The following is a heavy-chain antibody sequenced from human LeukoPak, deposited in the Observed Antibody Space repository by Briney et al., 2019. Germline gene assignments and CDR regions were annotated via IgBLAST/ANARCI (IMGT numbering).Heavy chain of an antibody. CDR2: ISSSGSTI. V-gene: IGHV3-48*03. CDR3: ARAHYDILTGYWSYYYMDV. D-gene: IGHD3-9*01. J-gene: IGHJ6*03. Sequence: PGGSLRLSCAASGFTFSSYEMNWVRQAPGKGLEWVSYISSSGSTIYYADSVKGRFTISRDNAKNSLYLQMNSLRAEDTAVYYCARAHYDILTGYWSYYYMDVWGKGTTVTISS. CDR1: GFTFSSYE.